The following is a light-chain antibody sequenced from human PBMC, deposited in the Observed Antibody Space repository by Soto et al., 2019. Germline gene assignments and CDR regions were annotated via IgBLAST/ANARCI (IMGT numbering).Light chain of an antibody. Sequence: QSALTQPTSVSGSPGQSVTISCTGTSSDVGSYNRVSWYQQPPVTAPKLMIYEVSNRPSGVPDRFSGSKSGNTASLTISGLQAEDEADYYCSLYTSSSTYVFATGTKLTVL. J-gene: IGLJ1*01. CDR2: EVS. V-gene: IGLV2-18*01. CDR1: SSDVGSYNR. CDR3: SLYTSSSTYV.